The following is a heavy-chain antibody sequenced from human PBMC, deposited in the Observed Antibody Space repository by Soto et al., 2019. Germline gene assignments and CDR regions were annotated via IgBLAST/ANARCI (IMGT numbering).Heavy chain of an antibody. J-gene: IGHJ5*02. CDR2: IIPIFGTA. Sequence: VASVKVSCKASGGTFSSYAISWVRQAPGQGLEWMGGIIPIFGTANYAQKFQGRVTITADESTSTAYMELSSLRSEDTAVYYCASTVSSSSWYEIWFDPWGQGTLVTVSS. CDR3: ASTVSSSSWYEIWFDP. V-gene: IGHV1-69*13. CDR1: GGTFSSYA. D-gene: IGHD6-13*01.